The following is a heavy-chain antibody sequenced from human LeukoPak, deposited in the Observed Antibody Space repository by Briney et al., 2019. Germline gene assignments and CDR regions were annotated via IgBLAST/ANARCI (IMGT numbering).Heavy chain of an antibody. CDR1: GFTFTDYW. CDR2: IRQDGSEK. D-gene: IGHD6-13*01. Sequence: GGSLRLSCEVSGFTFTDYWMNWVRQAPGKGPEWVASIRQDGSEKTYVDSVKGRFTISRDNTKNSLSLQLNGLRAEDTAVYYCARDGTAAGLYFDLWGQGTLVTVS. V-gene: IGHV3-7*01. J-gene: IGHJ4*01. CDR3: ARDGTAAGLYFDL.